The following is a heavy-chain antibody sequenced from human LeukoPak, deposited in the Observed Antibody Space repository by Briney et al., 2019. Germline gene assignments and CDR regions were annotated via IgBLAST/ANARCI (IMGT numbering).Heavy chain of an antibody. V-gene: IGHV3-11*01. D-gene: IGHD1-26*01. CDR3: ARDYSESGYFFDY. J-gene: IGHJ4*02. CDR2: ISGTGNNK. CDR1: GFTFSHYY. Sequence: PGGSLRLSCVTSGFTFSHYYMTWIRQAPGKGLEWVSYISGTGNNKYYADSVKGRFTISRDNAQNSLYLQMSSLRAEDTAMYYCARDYSESGYFFDYWGQGSLVAVSS.